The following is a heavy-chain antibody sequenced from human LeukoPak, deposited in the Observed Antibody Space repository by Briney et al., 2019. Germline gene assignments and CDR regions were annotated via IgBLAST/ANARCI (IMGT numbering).Heavy chain of an antibody. Sequence: PGGSLRLSWAASGXTFSSYAMSWVRQAPGKGLEWVSAISGSGGSTYYADSVKGRFTISRDNSKNTLYLQMNSLRAEDTAVYYCAKGSNSFFDYWGQGTLVTVSS. CDR2: ISGSGGST. J-gene: IGHJ4*02. CDR3: AKGSNSFFDY. CDR1: GXTFSSYA. D-gene: IGHD1-7*01. V-gene: IGHV3-23*01.